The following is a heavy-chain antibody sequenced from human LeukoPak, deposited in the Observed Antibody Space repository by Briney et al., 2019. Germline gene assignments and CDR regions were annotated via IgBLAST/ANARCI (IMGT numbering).Heavy chain of an antibody. CDR1: GGSISSSSYY. CDR3: ASDILTGRDY. D-gene: IGHD3-9*01. V-gene: IGHV4-39*01. CDR2: IYYSGST. Sequence: SETLSLTCTVSGGSISSSSYYWGWIRQPPGKGLEWIGSIYYSGSTYYNPSLESRVTISVDTSKNQFSLKLSSVTAADTAVYYCASDILTGRDYWGQGTLVTVSS. J-gene: IGHJ4*02.